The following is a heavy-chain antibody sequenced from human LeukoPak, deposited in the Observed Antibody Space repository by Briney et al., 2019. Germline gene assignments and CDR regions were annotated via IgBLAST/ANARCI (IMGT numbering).Heavy chain of an antibody. CDR3: ARFMSGLRLLWFGEPSYGMDV. Sequence: KASETLPLTCTVSGGSISSSSYYWGWIRQPPGKGLEWIGSIYYSGSTYYNPSLKSRVTISVDTSKNQFSLKLSSVTAADTAVYYCARFMSGLRLLWFGEPSYGMDVWGQGTTVTVSS. CDR2: IYYSGST. CDR1: GGSISSSSYY. V-gene: IGHV4-39*01. J-gene: IGHJ6*02. D-gene: IGHD3-10*01.